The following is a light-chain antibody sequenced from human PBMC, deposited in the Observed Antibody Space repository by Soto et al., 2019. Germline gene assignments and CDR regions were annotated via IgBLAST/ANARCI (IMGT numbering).Light chain of an antibody. Sequence: QSALTQPPSASGSPGQSVTISCTGTSSDVGAYNYVSWYQQLPGKAPKLIIYEVSKRPSGVPDRFSGSKSGNTASLTVSGLQAEDEADYYCTSYAGTYSFFYVFGTGTKVTV. J-gene: IGLJ1*01. CDR3: TSYAGTYSFFYV. CDR2: EVS. V-gene: IGLV2-8*01. CDR1: SSDVGAYNY.